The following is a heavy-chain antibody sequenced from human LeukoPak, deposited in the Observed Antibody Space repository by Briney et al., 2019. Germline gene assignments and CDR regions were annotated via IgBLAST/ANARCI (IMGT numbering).Heavy chain of an antibody. CDR1: GGSISSYY. CDR3: ATYSEGYCSSTSCSNWFDP. V-gene: IGHV4-59*12. Sequence: SETLSLTCTVSGGSISSYYWSWIRQPPGKGLEWIGYIYYSGSTNYNPSLKSRVTISVDTPKNQFSLKLSSVTAADTAVYYCATYSEGYCSSTSCSNWFDPWGQGTLVTVSS. CDR2: IYYSGST. J-gene: IGHJ5*02. D-gene: IGHD2-2*01.